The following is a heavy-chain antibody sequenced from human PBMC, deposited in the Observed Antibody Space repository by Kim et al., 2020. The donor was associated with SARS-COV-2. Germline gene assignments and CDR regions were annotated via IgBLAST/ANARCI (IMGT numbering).Heavy chain of an antibody. Sequence: SETLSLTCAVSGASISSGNWWTWVRQPPEKGLEWIGEISQSGSTNYNPSLKSRVTILVDKSKIQFSLMLTSVTAADTAVYYCASSPRYGSVSNDYYYGMDVWGQGTTVTVSS. J-gene: IGHJ6*02. CDR1: GASISSGNW. CDR2: ISQSGST. D-gene: IGHD3-10*01. CDR3: ASSPRYGSVSNDYYYGMDV. V-gene: IGHV4-4*02.